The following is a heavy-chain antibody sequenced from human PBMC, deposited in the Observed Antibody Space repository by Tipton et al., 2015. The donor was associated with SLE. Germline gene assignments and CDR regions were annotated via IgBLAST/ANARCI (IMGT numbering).Heavy chain of an antibody. Sequence: SLRLSCAASGFTLSNYVINLVRQAPGKGLEWLSYISSSGINIYYADSVKGRFTISRDNAKNSVYLQMHSLRVEDTAIYYCTTRGYGVTTYYLDFWGQGTLVTVSS. CDR3: TTRGYGVTTYYLDF. V-gene: IGHV3-48*03. J-gene: IGHJ4*02. D-gene: IGHD5/OR15-5a*01. CDR2: ISSSGINI. CDR1: GFTLSNYV.